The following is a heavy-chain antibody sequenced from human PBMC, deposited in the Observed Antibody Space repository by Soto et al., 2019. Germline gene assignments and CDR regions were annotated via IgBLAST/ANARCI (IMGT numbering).Heavy chain of an antibody. CDR3: ATGVLTASPIDY. D-gene: IGHD2-21*02. CDR1: GYTFTSYA. CDR2: INAGNGNT. V-gene: IGHV1-3*01. Sequence: ASVKVSCKASGYTFTSYAMHWVRQAPGQRLEWMGWINAGNGNTKYSQKFQGRVTITRDTSASTAHMELSSLRSEDTAVYYCATGVLTASPIDYWGQATRVTVSS. J-gene: IGHJ4*02.